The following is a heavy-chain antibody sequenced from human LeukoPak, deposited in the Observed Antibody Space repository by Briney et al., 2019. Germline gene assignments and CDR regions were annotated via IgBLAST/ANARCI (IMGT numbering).Heavy chain of an antibody. Sequence: SETLSLTCTVSGYSISSGYYWGWIRQPPGKGLEWIGTIFYSGTTYYNPSLKSRVTISVDTSKNQFSLKLSSVIAADTAVYYCARGPEHYDILTGIDYWGQGILVTVSS. V-gene: IGHV4-38-2*02. CDR2: IFYSGTT. CDR3: ARGPEHYDILTGIDY. CDR1: GYSISSGYY. D-gene: IGHD3-9*01. J-gene: IGHJ4*02.